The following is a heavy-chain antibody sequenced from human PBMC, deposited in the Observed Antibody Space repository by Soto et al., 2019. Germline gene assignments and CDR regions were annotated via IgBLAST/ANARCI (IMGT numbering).Heavy chain of an antibody. CDR2: ISAYNGNT. J-gene: IGHJ4*02. CDR3: ATRHDVWGSYRGPLEY. V-gene: IGHV1-18*01. D-gene: IGHD3-16*02. Sequence: QVQLVQSGAEVKKPGASVKVSCKASGYTFTSYGISWVRQAPGQGLEWMGWISAYNGNTNYAQKLQGRVTMTTDTSKSTAYMELRSLRSDDTAVYYCATRHDVWGSYRGPLEYWGQGTLVTVSS. CDR1: GYTFTSYG.